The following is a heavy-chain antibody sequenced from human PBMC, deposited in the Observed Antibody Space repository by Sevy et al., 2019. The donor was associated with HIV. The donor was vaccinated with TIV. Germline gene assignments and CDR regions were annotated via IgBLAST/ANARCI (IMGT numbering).Heavy chain of an antibody. V-gene: IGHV3-66*01. J-gene: IGHJ6*02. D-gene: IGHD3-22*01. CDR3: ARDRYYDASGYYYYYYGMDV. CDR2: IDSGGST. CDR1: GLTVSSNY. Sequence: EGSLRLSCAASGLTVSSNYMSWVRQAPGKGLEWVSVIDSGGSTYYGDSVKGRFTISRENSGNTLYLQMNSLRAEDTAVYYCARDRYYDASGYYYYYYGMDVWGQGTTVTVSS.